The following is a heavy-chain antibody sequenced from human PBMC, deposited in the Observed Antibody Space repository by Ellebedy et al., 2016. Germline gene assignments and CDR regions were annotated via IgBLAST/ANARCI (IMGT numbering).Heavy chain of an antibody. D-gene: IGHD6-6*01. V-gene: IGHV4-34*01. CDR2: INHSGST. CDR3: ASSSIAARQSYYYYMDV. Sequence: SETLSLXXAVYGGSFSGYYWSWIRQPPGKGLEWIGEINHSGSTNYNPSLKSRVTISVDTSKNQFSLKLSSVTAADTAVYYCASSSIAARQSYYYYMDVWGKGTTVTVSS. CDR1: GGSFSGYY. J-gene: IGHJ6*03.